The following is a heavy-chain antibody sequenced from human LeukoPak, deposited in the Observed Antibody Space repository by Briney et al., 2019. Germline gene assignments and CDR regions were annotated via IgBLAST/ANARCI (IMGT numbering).Heavy chain of an antibody. CDR2: ISSSSSTI. CDR1: GFTFSSYS. V-gene: IGHV3-48*01. Sequence: PGGSLRLSCVASGFTFSSYSMNWVRQAPGKGLEWVSYISSSSSTIYYADSVKGRFTISRDNAKNSLYLQMNSLKTEDTAVYYCTTDGGDDYWGQGTLVTVSS. J-gene: IGHJ4*02. CDR3: TTDGGDDY. D-gene: IGHD2-15*01.